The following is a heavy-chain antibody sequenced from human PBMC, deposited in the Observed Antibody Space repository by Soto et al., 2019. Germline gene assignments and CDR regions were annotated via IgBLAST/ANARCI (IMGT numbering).Heavy chain of an antibody. Sequence: PSETLSLTCXVSGGSISSGGYYWRWIRQHPGKGLEWIGYIYYSGSTYYNPSLKSRVTISVDTSKNQFSLKLSSVTAADTAVYYCARGSVVAATLFDYWGQGTLVTVYS. D-gene: IGHD2-15*01. V-gene: IGHV4-31*03. J-gene: IGHJ4*02. CDR3: ARGSVVAATLFDY. CDR2: IYYSGST. CDR1: GGSISSGGYY.